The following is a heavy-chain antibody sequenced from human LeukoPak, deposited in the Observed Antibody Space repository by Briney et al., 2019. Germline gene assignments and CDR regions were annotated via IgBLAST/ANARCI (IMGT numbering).Heavy chain of an antibody. CDR1: GFTFSYYG. D-gene: IGHD1-26*01. J-gene: IGHJ4*02. CDR2: IRYDESKK. V-gene: IGHV3-30*02. Sequence: GGSLRLSCAASGFTFSYYGMHWVRQAPGKGLEWVAFIRYDESKKFYEDSVKGRFTISRDNSKNTLYLQMNSLRTEDTAVNYCAKSHLPNAYSGTYYCDYWGQGTLVTVSS. CDR3: AKSHLPNAYSGTYYCDY.